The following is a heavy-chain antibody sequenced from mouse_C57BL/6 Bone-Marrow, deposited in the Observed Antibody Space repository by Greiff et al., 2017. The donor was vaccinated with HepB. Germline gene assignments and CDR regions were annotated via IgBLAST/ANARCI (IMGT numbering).Heavy chain of an antibody. Sequence: EVQRVESGPGLVKPSQSLSLTCSVTGYSITSGYYWNWIRQFPGNKLEWMGYISYDGSNNYNPSLKNRISITRDTSKNQFFLKLNSVTTEDTATYYCARERYYGSSYGWFAYWGQGTLVTVSA. V-gene: IGHV3-6*01. CDR3: ARERYYGSSYGWFAY. D-gene: IGHD1-1*01. CDR2: ISYDGSN. CDR1: GYSITSGYY. J-gene: IGHJ3*01.